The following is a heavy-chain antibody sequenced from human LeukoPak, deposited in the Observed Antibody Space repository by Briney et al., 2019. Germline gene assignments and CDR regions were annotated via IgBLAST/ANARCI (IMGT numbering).Heavy chain of an antibody. CDR3: ARDPRAVAGNYYYYGRDV. J-gene: IGHJ6*02. CDR1: GGSFSGYY. V-gene: IGHV4-34*01. D-gene: IGHD6-19*01. Sequence: PSETLSLTCAVYGGSFSGYYWSWIRQPPGKGLEWIGEINHSGSTNYNPSLKSRVTISVDTSKNQFSLKLSSVTAADTAVYYCARDPRAVAGNYYYYGRDVWGQGTTVTVSS. CDR2: INHSGST.